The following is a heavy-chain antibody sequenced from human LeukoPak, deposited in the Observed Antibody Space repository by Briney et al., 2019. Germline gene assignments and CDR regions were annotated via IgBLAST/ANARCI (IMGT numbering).Heavy chain of an antibody. J-gene: IGHJ4*02. CDR3: ARGSGTRSDNYFDY. D-gene: IGHD1-1*01. Sequence: VKPSETLSLTCPVSGVSISSYYWSWIRQPAGKGLEWIGRIYTSGSTNYNPSLKSRVTMSVDTSKNQFSLKLSSVTAADTAVYYCARGSGTRSDNYFDYWGQGTLVTVSS. CDR1: GVSISSYY. V-gene: IGHV4-4*07. CDR2: IYTSGST.